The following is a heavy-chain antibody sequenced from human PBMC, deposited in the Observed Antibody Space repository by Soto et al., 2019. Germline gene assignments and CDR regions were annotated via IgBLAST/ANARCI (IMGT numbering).Heavy chain of an antibody. Sequence: QVQLVESGGGVVQPGRSLRLSCAASGFTFSSYGMHWVRQAPGKGLEWVAVISYDGSNKYYADSVKGRFTISRDNSKNTLYLQMNSLRAEDTAVYYCAKDQQYYGERGDAFDIWGQGTMVTVSS. CDR1: GFTFSSYG. V-gene: IGHV3-30*18. CDR2: ISYDGSNK. CDR3: AKDQQYYGERGDAFDI. J-gene: IGHJ3*02. D-gene: IGHD4-17*01.